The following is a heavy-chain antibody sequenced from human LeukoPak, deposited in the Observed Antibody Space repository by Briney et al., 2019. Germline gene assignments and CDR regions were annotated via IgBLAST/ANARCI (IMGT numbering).Heavy chain of an antibody. J-gene: IGHJ2*01. CDR2: ISSSGST. V-gene: IGHV4-61*02. D-gene: IGHD5-12*01. Sequence: SETLSLTCTVSGDSISSGDYYWSWIRQPAGKGLEWIGRISSSGSTNYNPSLKSRVTISVDTSKNQFSLKLSSVTAADTAVYYCARRRALHYSGYESRYWYFDLWGRGTLVTVSS. CDR3: ARRRALHYSGYESRYWYFDL. CDR1: GDSISSGDYY.